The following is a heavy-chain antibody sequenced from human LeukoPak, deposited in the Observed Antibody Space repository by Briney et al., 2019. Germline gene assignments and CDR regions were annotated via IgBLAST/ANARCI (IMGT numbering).Heavy chain of an antibody. Sequence: GSLRLSCAASGFTFSSYGMHWVRQAPGKGLEWVAVISYDGSNKKYADSVKGRFTISRDNSKNTLYLQMSSLRAEDTAVYYCAKGARRVVGATTHWIDPWGQGTLVTVSS. CDR1: GFTFSSYG. CDR2: ISYDGSNK. D-gene: IGHD1-26*01. J-gene: IGHJ5*02. CDR3: AKGARRVVGATTHWIDP. V-gene: IGHV3-30*18.